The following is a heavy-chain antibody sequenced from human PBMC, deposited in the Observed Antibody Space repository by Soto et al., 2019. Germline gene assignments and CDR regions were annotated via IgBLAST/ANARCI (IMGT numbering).Heavy chain of an antibody. D-gene: IGHD1-1*01. Sequence: GESLKISCKGSGYSFTSYWISWVRQMPGKGLEWMGRIDPSDSYTNYILSLKSRVTISIDTSKNQFSLKLRSVTAADTAVYYCARGPGWNASSAPFDFWGQGTLVTVSS. CDR3: ARGPGWNASSAPFDF. CDR2: IDPSDSYT. V-gene: IGHV5-10-1*01. CDR1: GYSFTSYW. J-gene: IGHJ4*02.